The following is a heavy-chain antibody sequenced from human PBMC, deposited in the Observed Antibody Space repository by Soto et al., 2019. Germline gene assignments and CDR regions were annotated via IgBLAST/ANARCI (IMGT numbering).Heavy chain of an antibody. D-gene: IGHD2-15*01. V-gene: IGHV4-59*12. Sequence: SETLSLTCTVAGGSISNYYWSWIRQPPGKGLEWVGYIHHSGNTYFNPSLKSRVTISVDRSKNQLSLKLTSVTAADTAVYYCARTMLLGWFDPWGQGTLVTVSS. CDR1: GGSISNYY. CDR2: IHHSGNT. J-gene: IGHJ5*02. CDR3: ARTMLLGWFDP.